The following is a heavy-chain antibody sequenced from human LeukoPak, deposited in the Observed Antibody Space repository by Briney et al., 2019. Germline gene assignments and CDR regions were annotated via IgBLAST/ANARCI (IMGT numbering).Heavy chain of an antibody. Sequence: ASVKVSCKASGYTFTSYGISWVRQAPGQGLEWMGWISAYNGNTNYAQKLQGRVTMTTDTSTSTAYMELRSLRSDDTAVYYCARDNLPTYYDYVWGGPDAFDIWGQGTMVTVSS. J-gene: IGHJ3*02. CDR1: GYTFTSYG. CDR2: ISAYNGNT. D-gene: IGHD3-16*01. V-gene: IGHV1-18*01. CDR3: ARDNLPTYYDYVWGGPDAFDI.